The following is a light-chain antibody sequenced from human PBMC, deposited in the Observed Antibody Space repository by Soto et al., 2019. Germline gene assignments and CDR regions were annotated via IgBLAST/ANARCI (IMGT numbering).Light chain of an antibody. CDR1: QSISTW. V-gene: IGKV1-5*01. J-gene: IGKJ1*01. CDR3: QQYERYST. CDR2: AAS. Sequence: DIQVTQSPSSLSASVEDRVMITFRASQSISTWLAWYQQKPGKAPKLLIYAASTLESGVPSRFSGSGFGTEFTLTISGLQPEDSATYYCQQYERYSTFGQGTKVDIK.